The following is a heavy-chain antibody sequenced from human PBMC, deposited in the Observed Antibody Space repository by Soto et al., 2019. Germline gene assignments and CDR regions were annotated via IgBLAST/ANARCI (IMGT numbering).Heavy chain of an antibody. J-gene: IGHJ4*02. Sequence: QVQLQESGPGLVKASETLSLTCTVSGGSMFSYYWSWIRQPAGKGLEWIARIYGSGGTNYNPSLKSRVTMSLDTSKNKFSLRLTSVTAADTAVYYCAREGASSYASRHFDNWGPGTLVTVS. CDR3: AREGASSYASRHFDN. CDR2: IYGSGGT. V-gene: IGHV4-4*07. CDR1: GGSMFSYY. D-gene: IGHD3-16*01.